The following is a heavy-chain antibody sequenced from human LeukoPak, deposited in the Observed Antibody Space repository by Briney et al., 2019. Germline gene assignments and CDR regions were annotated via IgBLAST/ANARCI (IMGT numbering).Heavy chain of an antibody. CDR3: ARCMSELDYGDYAYYYHMDV. CDR1: GDSLTSGSRY. V-gene: IGHV4-61*09. Sequence: SETLSLTCTVSGDSLTSGSRYWSWIRQPAGKGLEWIGHFYSSTRTTYNPSLESRVTISGDTAKNQFSLKLDSVTAVDTAVYFCARCMSELDYGDYAYYYHMDVWGKGTTVTVSS. D-gene: IGHD4-17*01. CDR2: FYSSTRT. J-gene: IGHJ6*04.